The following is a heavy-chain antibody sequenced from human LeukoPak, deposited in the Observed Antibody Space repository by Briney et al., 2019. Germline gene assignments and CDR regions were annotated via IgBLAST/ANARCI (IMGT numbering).Heavy chain of an antibody. CDR2: INPHSGGT. V-gene: IGHV1-2*02. J-gene: IGHJ4*02. Sequence: ASVKVSCKASGYTFTGYYMHWVRQAPGQGLEWMGWINPHSGGTNYAQKFQGRVTMTRDTSISTAYMELSSLRSEDTAVYYCARERLDCSSTSCYPRGFDYWGQGTLVTVSS. D-gene: IGHD2-2*01. CDR1: GYTFTGYY. CDR3: ARERLDCSSTSCYPRGFDY.